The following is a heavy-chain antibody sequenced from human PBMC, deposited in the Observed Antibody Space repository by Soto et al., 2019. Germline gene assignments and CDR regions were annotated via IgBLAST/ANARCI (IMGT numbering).Heavy chain of an antibody. V-gene: IGHV3-23*01. CDR2: ISGSGGST. D-gene: IGHD6-13*01. Sequence: EVQLLESGGGLVQPGGSLRLSCAASGFTFSSYAMSWVRQAPGKGLEWVSAISGSGGSTYYADSVKGRFTISRDNSKNTLYLQMNSLIAEDTAVYYCAKGKAAENKFDYWGQGTLVTVSS. CDR1: GFTFSSYA. CDR3: AKGKAAENKFDY. J-gene: IGHJ4*02.